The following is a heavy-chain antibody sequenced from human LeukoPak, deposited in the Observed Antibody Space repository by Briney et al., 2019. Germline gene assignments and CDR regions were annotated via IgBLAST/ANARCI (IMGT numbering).Heavy chain of an antibody. CDR1: GFTFSDYA. V-gene: IGHV3-23*01. Sequence: PGGSLRLSWVVSGFTFSDYAMSWVRQAPGKGLEWVSAISGSGGSTYYADSVKGRFTISRDNSKNTLYLQMNSLRAEDTAVYYCAKVWASMISSGTPWGQGTLVTVSS. J-gene: IGHJ5*02. D-gene: IGHD6-19*01. CDR2: ISGSGGST. CDR3: AKVWASMISSGTP.